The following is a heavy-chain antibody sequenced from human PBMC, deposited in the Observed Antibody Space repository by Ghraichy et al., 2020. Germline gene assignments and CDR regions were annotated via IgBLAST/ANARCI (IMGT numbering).Heavy chain of an antibody. V-gene: IGHV3-23*01. J-gene: IGHJ4*02. CDR2: ISAGADDT. CDR1: GFTFSDYS. CDR3: ARGETSSTRQLDY. Sequence: GGSLRLSCRASGFTFSDYSMNWVRQAPGKGLEWVSIISAGADDTHYGDSVKGRFTISRDNSKNTVYLQMSSLRAEDTAAYYCARGETSSTRQLDYWGQGTLVTVSP. D-gene: IGHD6-6*01.